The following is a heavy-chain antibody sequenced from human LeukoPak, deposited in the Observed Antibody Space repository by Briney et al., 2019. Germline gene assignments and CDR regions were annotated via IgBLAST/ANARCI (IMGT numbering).Heavy chain of an antibody. CDR1: GFTFSSYS. D-gene: IGHD2-2*01. J-gene: IGHJ4*02. Sequence: GGSLRLSCAASGFTFSSYSMNWVRQAPGKGLEWVSSISSSSSYIYYADSVKGRFTTSRDNSKNTLYLQMNSLRAEDTAVYYCATYCSSTSCYEVGNYWGQGTLVTVSS. CDR3: ATYCSSTSCYEVGNY. CDR2: ISSSSSYI. V-gene: IGHV3-21*04.